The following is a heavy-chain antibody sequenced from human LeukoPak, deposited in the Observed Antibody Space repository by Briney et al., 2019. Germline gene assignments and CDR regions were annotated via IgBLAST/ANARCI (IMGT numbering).Heavy chain of an antibody. CDR2: IYPGDSDT. J-gene: IGHJ4*02. CDR3: ARQWYSSHSSAFDY. D-gene: IGHD3-22*01. Sequence: GESLKISCKGSGYSFPSYWIAWVRQMPGKGLEWMGIIYPGDSDTRYSPSFQGQVTISADKSISTAYLQWSSLRAPDTAMYYCARQWYSSHSSAFDYWGQGTLVTVSS. V-gene: IGHV5-51*01. CDR1: GYSFPSYW.